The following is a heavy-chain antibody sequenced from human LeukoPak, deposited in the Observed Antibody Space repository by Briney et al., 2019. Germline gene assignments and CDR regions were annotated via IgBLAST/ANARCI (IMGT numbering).Heavy chain of an antibody. J-gene: IGHJ4*02. Sequence: ASVKVSCKASGYTFTSYGINWVRQVPGQGLEWMGLISAYNGNTNYAQKLQGRVTMTTDTSTSTAYMELRSLRSDGTAVYYCARGAYYYGSGSSPFDYWGQGTLVTVSS. CDR2: ISAYNGNT. CDR1: GYTFTSYG. V-gene: IGHV1-18*01. CDR3: ARGAYYYGSGSSPFDY. D-gene: IGHD3-10*01.